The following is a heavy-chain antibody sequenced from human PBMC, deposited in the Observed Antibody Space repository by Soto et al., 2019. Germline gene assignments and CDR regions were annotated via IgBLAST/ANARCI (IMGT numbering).Heavy chain of an antibody. D-gene: IGHD3-22*01. CDR3: ARDDSSGYLFDY. V-gene: IGHV4-38-2*02. CDR2: IYRGGIT. CDR1: GYSISSGLY. J-gene: IGHJ4*02. Sequence: PSETLSLTCAVSGYSISSGLYWGWIRQPPGKGLEWIGTIYRGGITYYNPSLKSRVTISIDTSKNHVSLRLSSVTATDTAVYYCARDDSSGYLFDYWGQGTLVTVSS.